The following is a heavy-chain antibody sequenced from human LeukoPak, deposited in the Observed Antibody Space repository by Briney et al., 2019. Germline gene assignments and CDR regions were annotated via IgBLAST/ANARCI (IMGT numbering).Heavy chain of an antibody. CDR3: ARDTGLAHFDY. J-gene: IGHJ4*02. Sequence: GGSLRLSCAASGFTFSSYWMSWVRQAPGKGLEWVANIKQDGSEKYYVDSVKGRFTISRDNAKDSLYLQMNSLRAEDTAVYYCARDTGLAHFDYWGQGTLVTVSS. CDR1: GFTFSSYW. V-gene: IGHV3-7*03. D-gene: IGHD6-19*01. CDR2: IKQDGSEK.